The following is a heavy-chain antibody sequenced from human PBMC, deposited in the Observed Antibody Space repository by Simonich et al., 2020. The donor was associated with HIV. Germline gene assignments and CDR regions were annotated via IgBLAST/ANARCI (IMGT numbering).Heavy chain of an antibody. V-gene: IGHV4-39*01. Sequence: QLQLQESGPGLVKPSETLSLTCTVSGGSINSSNYYWGWIRQPPGKGLEWIGNSYYSGSTFYNTSLKSRVTISVDTSKNQFSLKLSSVTAADTAVYYCAGLKTMGGYFDYWGQGTLVTVSS. CDR2: SYYSGST. D-gene: IGHD3-10*01. CDR3: AGLKTMGGYFDY. CDR1: GGSINSSNYY. J-gene: IGHJ4*02.